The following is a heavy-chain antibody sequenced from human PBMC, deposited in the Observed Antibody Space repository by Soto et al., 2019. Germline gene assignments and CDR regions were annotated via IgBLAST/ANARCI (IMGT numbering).Heavy chain of an antibody. CDR2: IYHSGST. V-gene: IGHV4-4*02. J-gene: IGHJ6*02. CDR3: AREGIAVSSGMDV. Sequence: SETLSLTCAVSGGSISSSNWWSWVRQPPGKGLEWIGEIYHSGSTNYNPSLKSRVTISVDKSKNQFSLKLSSVTAADTAVYYCAREGIAVSSGMDVWGQGTTVTV. CDR1: GGSISSSNW. D-gene: IGHD6-19*01.